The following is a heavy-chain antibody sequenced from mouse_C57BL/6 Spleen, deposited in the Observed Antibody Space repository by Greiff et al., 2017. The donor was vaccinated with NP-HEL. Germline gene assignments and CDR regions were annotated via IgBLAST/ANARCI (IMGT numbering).Heavy chain of an antibody. J-gene: IGHJ2*01. CDR2: INPNNGGT. V-gene: IGHV1-22*01. CDR3: ARKDYGSLYYFDY. CDR1: GYTFTDYN. D-gene: IGHD1-1*01. Sequence: DVQLQESGPELVKPGASVKMSCKASGYTFTDYNMHWVKQSHGKSLEWIGYINPNNGGTSYNQKFKGKATLTVNKSSSTAYMELRSLTSEDSAVYYCARKDYGSLYYFDYWGQGTTLTVSS.